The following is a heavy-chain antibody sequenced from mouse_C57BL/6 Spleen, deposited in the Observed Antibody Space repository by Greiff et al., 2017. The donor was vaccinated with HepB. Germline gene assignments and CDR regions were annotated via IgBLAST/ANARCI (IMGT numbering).Heavy chain of an antibody. J-gene: IGHJ3*01. D-gene: IGHD2-2*01. V-gene: IGHV5-17*01. CDR3: ARGGYVFAY. CDR1: GFTFSDYG. CDR2: ISSGSSTI. Sequence: EVQLQESGGGLVKPGGSLKLSCAASGFTFSDYGMHWVRQAPEKGLEWVAYISSGSSTIYYADTVKGRFTISRDNAKNTLFLQMTSLRSEDTAMYYCARGGYVFAYWGQGTLVTVSA.